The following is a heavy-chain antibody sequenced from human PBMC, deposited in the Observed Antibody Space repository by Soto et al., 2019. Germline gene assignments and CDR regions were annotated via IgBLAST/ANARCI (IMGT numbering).Heavy chain of an antibody. D-gene: IGHD3-10*01. CDR1: GGSFSGYY. J-gene: IGHJ6*03. CDR2: INHSGST. V-gene: IGHV4-34*01. CDR3: ARLYGSGSYEEGQHDRYYYYYMDV. Sequence: SETLSLTCAVYGGSFSGYYWSWIRQPPGKGLEWIGEINHSGSTNYNPSLKSRVTISVDTSKNQFSLKLSSVTAADTAVYYCARLYGSGSYEEGQHDRYYYYYMDVWGKGTTVTVSS.